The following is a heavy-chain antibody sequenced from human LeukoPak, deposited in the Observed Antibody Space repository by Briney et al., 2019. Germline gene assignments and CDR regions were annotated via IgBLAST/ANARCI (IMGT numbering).Heavy chain of an antibody. Sequence: GGSLGLSCAASGFTFSNYDMHWVRQAPGKGLEWVSVIAVTGETQYSGSVKGRFTLARESDKNSLYLQMNSLRAEDTAVYYCARGRGEQWLDAFEYWGQGTPVTVSS. CDR2: IAVTGET. J-gene: IGHJ4*02. CDR3: ARGRGEQWLDAFEY. CDR1: GFTFSNYD. D-gene: IGHD6-19*01. V-gene: IGHV3-13*01.